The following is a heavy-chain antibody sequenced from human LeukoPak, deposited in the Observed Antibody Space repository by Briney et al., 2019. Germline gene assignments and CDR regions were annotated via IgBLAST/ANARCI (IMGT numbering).Heavy chain of an antibody. V-gene: IGHV3-48*03. CDR1: GFTFSSYE. Sequence: GGSLRLSCAASGFTFSSYEMNWVRQAPGKGLEWVSYISSSGSTIYYADSVKGRFTISRDNAKNSLYLQMNSLRAEDTAVYYCAKGPGYYGSGSYYNMDVWGKGTTVTISS. CDR2: ISSSGSTI. J-gene: IGHJ6*03. CDR3: AKGPGYYGSGSYYNMDV. D-gene: IGHD3-10*01.